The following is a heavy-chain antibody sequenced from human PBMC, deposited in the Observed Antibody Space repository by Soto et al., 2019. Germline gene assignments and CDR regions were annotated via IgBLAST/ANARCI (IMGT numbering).Heavy chain of an antibody. CDR2: IIPIFGTA. CDR1: GGTFSSYA. Sequence: SVKVSCKASGGTFSSYAISWVRQAPGQGLEWMGGIIPIFGTANYAQKFQGRVTITADKSTSTAYMELSSLRSEDTAVYYCARGGVGATDNDAFDIWGQGTMVSVSS. CDR3: ARGGVGATDNDAFDI. D-gene: IGHD1-26*01. V-gene: IGHV1-69*06. J-gene: IGHJ3*02.